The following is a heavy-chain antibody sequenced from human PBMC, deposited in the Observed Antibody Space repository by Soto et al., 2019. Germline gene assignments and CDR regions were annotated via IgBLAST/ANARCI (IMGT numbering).Heavy chain of an antibody. V-gene: IGHV1-69*13. J-gene: IGHJ6*02. Sequence: SVKVSCKASGGTFSSYAIGWVRQAPGQGLEWMGGIIPIFGTANYAQKFQGRVTITADESTSTAYMELSSLRSEDTAVYYCARQSGERLYHYYVMDVWGQGTTVTVSS. D-gene: IGHD2-21*01. CDR1: GGTFSSYA. CDR2: IIPIFGTA. CDR3: ARQSGERLYHYYVMDV.